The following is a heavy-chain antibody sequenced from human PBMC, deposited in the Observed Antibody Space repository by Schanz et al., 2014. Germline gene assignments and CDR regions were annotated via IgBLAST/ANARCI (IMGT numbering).Heavy chain of an antibody. CDR1: GYTFTGYS. CDR3: ARDSDVSKYNLFDS. J-gene: IGHJ5*01. V-gene: IGHV1-2*06. Sequence: QVQLVQSGADVKKPGASVKVSCKASGYTFTGYSMHWVRQAPGQGLEWMGRINPNSGGTNYAEKFQGRVTMTRDTSIRTVYMELTRLPFADTAIYYCARDSDVSKYNLFDSWGQGTLVTVSS. CDR2: INPNSGGT.